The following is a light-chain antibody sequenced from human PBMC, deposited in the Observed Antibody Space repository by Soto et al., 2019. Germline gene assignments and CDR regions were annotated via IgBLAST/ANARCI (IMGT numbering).Light chain of an antibody. J-gene: IGKJ2*01. V-gene: IGKV1-5*03. CDR3: QQYPQDPYA. Sequence: DIPMTQSPSTLSASVGDTVTITCRASQNIVTWLAWYQQKPGKAPKVLIYKTSNLESGVPSRFSGSGFGTQFTLTISSLQPDDFATYYCQQYPQDPYAFGQGTKREIK. CDR1: QNIVTW. CDR2: KTS.